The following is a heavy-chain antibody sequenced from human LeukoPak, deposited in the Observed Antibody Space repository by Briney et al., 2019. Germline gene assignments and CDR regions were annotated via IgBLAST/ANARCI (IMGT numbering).Heavy chain of an antibody. J-gene: IGHJ6*03. V-gene: IGHV3-20*04. CDR3: ARDNYDTSGYYFHYYYMDV. CDR2: INWNGGST. CDR1: GFTFDDYG. D-gene: IGHD3-22*01. Sequence: GGSQRLSCAASGFTFDDYGLSWVRQAPGKGLEWVSGINWNGGSTGYADSVKGRFTISRDNAKNSLYLQMNSLRAEDTALYYCARDNYDTSGYYFHYYYMDVWGKGTTVTISS.